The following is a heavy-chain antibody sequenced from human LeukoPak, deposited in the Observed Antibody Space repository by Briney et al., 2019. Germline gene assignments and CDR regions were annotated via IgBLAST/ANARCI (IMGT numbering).Heavy chain of an antibody. CDR3: ARGRGYSYGYSDY. Sequence: SETLSLTCAVYGGSFSGYYWSWIRQPPGKGLEWIGEINHSGSTNYNPSLKSRVTISVDTSKNQFSLKLSSVTAADTAVYYCARGRGYSYGYSDYWGQGTLVTVSS. D-gene: IGHD5-18*01. J-gene: IGHJ4*02. CDR1: GGSFSGYY. V-gene: IGHV4-34*01. CDR2: INHSGST.